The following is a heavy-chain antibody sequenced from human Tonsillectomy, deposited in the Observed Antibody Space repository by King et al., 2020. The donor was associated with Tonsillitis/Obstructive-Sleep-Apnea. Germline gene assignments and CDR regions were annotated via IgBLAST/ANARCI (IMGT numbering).Heavy chain of an antibody. J-gene: IGHJ6*02. D-gene: IGHD4-11*01. CDR2: IKQDGSEK. V-gene: IGHV3-7*03. Sequence: VQLVESGGGLVQPGGSLRLSCAASGFTFSSYWMSWVRQAPGKGLEWVANIKQDGSEKYYVDSVKGRFTISRDNAKNSLYLQMNSLRAEATAVYYCAREGSNYVRGMDVWGQGTTVTVSS. CDR1: GFTFSSYW. CDR3: AREGSNYVRGMDV.